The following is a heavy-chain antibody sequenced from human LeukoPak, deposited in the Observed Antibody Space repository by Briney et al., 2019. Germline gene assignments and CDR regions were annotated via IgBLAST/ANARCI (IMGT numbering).Heavy chain of an antibody. CDR2: ISYDGSNK. CDR1: GFTFSNYA. D-gene: IGHD3-22*01. J-gene: IGHJ3*02. V-gene: IGHV3-30*01. CDR3: ARSGYNAFDI. Sequence: GGSLRLSCAASGFTFSNYAMHWVRQAPGKGLEWVAVISYDGSNKYYADSVKGRFTISRDNSKNTLYLQMNSLRAEDTAVYYCARSGYNAFDIWGQGTMVTVSS.